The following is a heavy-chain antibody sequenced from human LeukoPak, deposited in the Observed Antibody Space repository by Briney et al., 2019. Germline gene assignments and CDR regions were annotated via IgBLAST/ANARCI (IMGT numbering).Heavy chain of an antibody. D-gene: IGHD6-13*01. CDR2: IYYSGST. Sequence: SETLSLTCTVSGGSITSYYWSWIRQPPGKGLEWIGYIYYSGSTSYNPSLKSRVTISVDASKNQFSLKLSSVTAADTAVYYCVRGSIAAAEGSHWFDPWGQGTLVTVSS. J-gene: IGHJ5*02. CDR1: GGSITSYY. CDR3: VRGSIAAAEGSHWFDP. V-gene: IGHV4-59*01.